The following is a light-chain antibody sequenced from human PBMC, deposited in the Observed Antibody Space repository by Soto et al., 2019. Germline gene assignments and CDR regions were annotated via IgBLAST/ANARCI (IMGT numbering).Light chain of an antibody. CDR1: QSVSRY. CDR3: QQRSNWPPLT. J-gene: IGKJ4*01. CDR2: DAS. V-gene: IGKV3-11*01. Sequence: EIVLTQSPATLSLSPGERATLSCRARQSVSRYLAWYQQKPGQAPRLLIYDASNRATGIPARFSGSGSGTEFTLTISSLEPEDFAVYYCQQRSNWPPLTFGGGTKVEIK.